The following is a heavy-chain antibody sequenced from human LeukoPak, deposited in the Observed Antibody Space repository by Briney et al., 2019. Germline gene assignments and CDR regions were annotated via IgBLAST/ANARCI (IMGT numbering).Heavy chain of an antibody. CDR2: ISGSGGNT. CDR1: GFTFSSNA. V-gene: IGHV3-23*01. Sequence: GGSLRLSCAASGFTFSSNAMSWVRQAPGKGLEWVSTISGSGGNTYHADSVKGRFTICRDNSKNTLYLQMNSLRAEDTAVYYCAREAGTGERWYFDLWGRGTLVTVSS. CDR3: AREAGTGERWYFDL. D-gene: IGHD7-27*01. J-gene: IGHJ2*01.